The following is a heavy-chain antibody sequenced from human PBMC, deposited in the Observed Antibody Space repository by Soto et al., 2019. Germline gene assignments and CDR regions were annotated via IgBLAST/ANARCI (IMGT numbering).Heavy chain of an antibody. J-gene: IGHJ4*02. CDR1: GFTFGDYA. V-gene: IGHV3-49*04. Sequence: GGSLRLSCTTSGFTFGDYALSWVRQAPGKGLEWVGFIRRNAYGGTTDYAASVKGRFTISRDDSKSIAYLQMNSLRTADTALYYCTRASSLDFDFWGQGTLVTVSS. D-gene: IGHD3-16*01. CDR2: IRRNAYGGTT. CDR3: TRASSLDFDF.